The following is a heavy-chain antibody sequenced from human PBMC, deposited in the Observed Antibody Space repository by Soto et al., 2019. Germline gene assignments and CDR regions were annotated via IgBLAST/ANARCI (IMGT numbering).Heavy chain of an antibody. CDR1: GFTFSSNW. CDR3: AYSSTPFDY. D-gene: IGHD6-13*01. CDR2: IRGGGGRT. V-gene: IGHV3-23*01. J-gene: IGHJ4*02. Sequence: GGSLRLSCAASGFTFSSNWMSWVRQAPGKGLEWVSAIRGGGGRTYYADSVKGRFTTSRDNSKNTLYLQMNSLRAEDTAVYYCAYSSTPFDYWGQGTLVTVSS.